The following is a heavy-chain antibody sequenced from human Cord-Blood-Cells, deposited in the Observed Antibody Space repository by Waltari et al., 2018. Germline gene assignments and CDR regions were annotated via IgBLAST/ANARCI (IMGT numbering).Heavy chain of an antibody. Sequence: QLQLQESGPGLVKPSETLSLTCTVSGGSISSSSYYWGWIRQPPGKGLEWIGSFYYSGSTYYNPPRKGRVPISVDTSKNQFSLKLSSVTAADTAVYYCARHRSRPGSSWFAFDIWGQGTMVTVSS. J-gene: IGHJ3*02. CDR2: FYYSGST. CDR1: GGSISSSSYY. D-gene: IGHD6-13*01. V-gene: IGHV4-39*01. CDR3: ARHRSRPGSSWFAFDI.